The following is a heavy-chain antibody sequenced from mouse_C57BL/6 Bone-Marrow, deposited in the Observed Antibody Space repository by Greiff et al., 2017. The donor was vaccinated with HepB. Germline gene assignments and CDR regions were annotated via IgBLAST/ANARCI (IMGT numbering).Heavy chain of an antibody. CDR3: ARRTGSRRNYFDY. CDR2: IWTGGGT. Sequence: VNLVESGPGLVAPSQSLSITCTVSGFSFTSYAISWVRQPPGKGLEWLGVIWTGGGTNYNSAHKTRLSISKDNSKSQVFLKMNSLQTDDTARYYCARRTGSRRNYFDYWGQGTTLTVSS. V-gene: IGHV2-9-1*01. J-gene: IGHJ2*01. D-gene: IGHD1-1*01. CDR1: GFSFTSYA.